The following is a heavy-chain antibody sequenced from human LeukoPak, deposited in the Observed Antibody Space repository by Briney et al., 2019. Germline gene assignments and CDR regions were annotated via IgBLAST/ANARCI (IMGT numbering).Heavy chain of an antibody. Sequence: GGSLRLSCAVSGLTFSSSWMHWVRHAPGQGLVWVSRIKGDGISTNYADSVKGRFTISRDIAKNTLYLQMNSLRAEDTGVYYCAKDHYWSIDYWGRGTLVIVSS. CDR3: AKDHYWSIDY. CDR1: GLTFSSSW. D-gene: IGHD3-3*01. J-gene: IGHJ4*02. CDR2: IKGDGIST. V-gene: IGHV3-74*01.